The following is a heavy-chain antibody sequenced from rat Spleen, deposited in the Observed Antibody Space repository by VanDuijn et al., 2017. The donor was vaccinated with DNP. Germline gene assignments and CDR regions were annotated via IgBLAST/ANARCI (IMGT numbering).Heavy chain of an antibody. J-gene: IGHJ4*01. CDR3: ARYYGYNYYAMDA. V-gene: IGHV2S12*01. CDR2: ISSGGST. CDR1: GFSVTGYH. D-gene: IGHD1-9*01. Sequence: QVQLKESGPGLVQPSQTLSLTCTVSGFSVTGYHVHWVRQPPGKGLEWIAAISSGGSTYYNSALKSRLSISRDTSKSQVFLKMNSLQTEDTAMYFCARYYGYNYYAMDAWGQGTSVTVSS.